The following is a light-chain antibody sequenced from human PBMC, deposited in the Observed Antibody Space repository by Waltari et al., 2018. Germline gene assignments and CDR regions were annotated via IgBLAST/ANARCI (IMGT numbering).Light chain of an antibody. V-gene: IGLV2-14*03. J-gene: IGLJ2*01. CDR1: SSDIGGYPY. Sequence: QSALTQPASVSASPGQAITISCTGTSSDIGGYPYVSWYQHHPGKAPTLLIYDVSYRPSGVSNRFSGSKSGGTASLTISGLQADDEADYYCNSYTRSGTLVFGGGTKLTVL. CDR3: NSYTRSGTLV. CDR2: DVS.